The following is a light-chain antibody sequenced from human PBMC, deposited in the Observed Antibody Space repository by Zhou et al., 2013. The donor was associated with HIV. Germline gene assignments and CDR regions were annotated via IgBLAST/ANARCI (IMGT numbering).Light chain of an antibody. V-gene: IGKV2-30*02. CDR2: KVS. Sequence: DVVMTQSPLSLPVTLGQPASISCRSSQSLVHSDGNTYLNWFQQRPGQSPRRLISKVSNRDSGVPDRFSGSGSGTDFTLKISRVEAEDVAVYYCMQGSHWPPITFGQGTR. CDR1: QSLVHSDGNTY. CDR3: MQGSHWPPIT. J-gene: IGKJ5*01.